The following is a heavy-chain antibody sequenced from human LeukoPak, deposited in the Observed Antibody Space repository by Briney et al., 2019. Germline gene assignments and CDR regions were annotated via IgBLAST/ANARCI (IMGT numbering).Heavy chain of an antibody. J-gene: IGHJ4*02. CDR3: ARGGSPNDSSGYPLGFGY. CDR1: GGSFSGYY. D-gene: IGHD3-22*01. V-gene: IGHV4-34*01. Sequence: PSETLSLTCAVYGGSFSGYYWSWIRQPPGKGLEWIGEINHSGSTYYNPSLKSRVTISVDTSKNQFSLKLSSVTAADTAVYYCARGGSPNDSSGYPLGFGYWGQGTLVTVSS. CDR2: INHSGST.